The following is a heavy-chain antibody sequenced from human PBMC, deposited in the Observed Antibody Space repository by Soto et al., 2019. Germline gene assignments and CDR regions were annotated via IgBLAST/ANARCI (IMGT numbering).Heavy chain of an antibody. V-gene: IGHV5-51*01. Sequence: PGESLKISCKGSGYSFTSYWIGWVRQMPGKGLEWMGIIYPGDSDTRYSPSFQGQVTISADKSISTAYLQWSSLKASDTAMYYCARQKFYYYGSGSYYNPAGTLFDYWGQGTLVTVSS. D-gene: IGHD3-10*01. CDR3: ARQKFYYYGSGSYYNPAGTLFDY. CDR1: GYSFTSYW. J-gene: IGHJ4*02. CDR2: IYPGDSDT.